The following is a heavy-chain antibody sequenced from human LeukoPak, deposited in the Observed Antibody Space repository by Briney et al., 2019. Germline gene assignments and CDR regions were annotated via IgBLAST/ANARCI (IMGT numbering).Heavy chain of an antibody. CDR2: IKEDGTET. D-gene: IGHD5-24*01. J-gene: IGHJ4*02. CDR1: GFMFSSNW. Sequence: GGSLRLSCAASGFMFSSNWMSWVRLAPGKELEWVANIKEDGTETYYVDSVKGRFTISRDNAKNSLYLQMNGLRVEDTAVYYCAKEGRSLQTYWGQGTLVTVSS. CDR3: AKEGRSLQTY. V-gene: IGHV3-7*03.